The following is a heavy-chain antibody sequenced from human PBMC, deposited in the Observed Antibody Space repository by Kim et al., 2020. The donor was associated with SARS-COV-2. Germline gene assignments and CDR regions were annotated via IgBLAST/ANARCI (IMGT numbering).Heavy chain of an antibody. CDR3: ARDTPLCSSTSCHHNWFDP. J-gene: IGHJ5*02. CDR2: IYYSVST. D-gene: IGHD2-2*01. CDR1: GGSISSYY. Sequence: SETLSLTCTVSGGSISSYYWSWIRQPPGKGLEWIGYIYYSVSTNYNPSLKSRVTISVDTSKNQFSLHLTSVTAADTAVYYCARDTPLCSSTSCHHNWFDP. V-gene: IGHV4-59*01.